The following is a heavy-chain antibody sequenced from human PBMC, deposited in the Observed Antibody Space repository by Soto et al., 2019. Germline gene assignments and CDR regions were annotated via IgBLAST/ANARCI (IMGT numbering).Heavy chain of an antibody. CDR2: ISGSGDGT. V-gene: IGHV3-23*01. J-gene: IGHJ6*02. CDR1: GFTVGSHA. CDR3: TRSRRSISMVYGFGGMDV. D-gene: IGHD2-8*01. Sequence: GGSLSLSCAASGFTVGSHAMSWVRQAPGKGLEWVSSISGSGDGTYYGDSVKGRFTISRDSSSSTLYLQMDNMRGEDTAVYFCTRSRRSISMVYGFGGMDVSGQGTQVTV.